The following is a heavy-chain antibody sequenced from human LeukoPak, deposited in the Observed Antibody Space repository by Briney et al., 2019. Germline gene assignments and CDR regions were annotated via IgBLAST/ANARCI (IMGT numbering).Heavy chain of an antibody. D-gene: IGHD3-9*01. V-gene: IGHV3-49*04. CDR1: GFTFGDYA. J-gene: IGHJ4*02. CDR2: IRSKAYGGTT. CDR3: TRFDETGYYKH. Sequence: GGSLRLSCTASGFTFGDYAMSWVRQAPGKGLEWVGFIRSKAYGGTTEYAASVKGRFTISRDDSKSIAYLQMNSLKTEDTAVYYCTRFDETGYYKHWGQGTLVTVSS.